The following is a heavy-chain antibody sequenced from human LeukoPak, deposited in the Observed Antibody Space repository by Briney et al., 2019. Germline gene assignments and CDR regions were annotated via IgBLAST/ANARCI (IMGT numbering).Heavy chain of an antibody. CDR1: GYTFTSYD. CDR3: ARDSELWFGED. D-gene: IGHD3-10*01. CDR2: MNPNSGNT. J-gene: IGHJ4*02. V-gene: IGHV1-8*01. Sequence: ASVEVSCKASGYTFTSYDINWVRQATGQGLEWMGWMNPNSGNTGYAQKFQGRVTITRDTSASTAYMELSSLRSEDTAVYYCARDSELWFGEDWGQGTLVTVSS.